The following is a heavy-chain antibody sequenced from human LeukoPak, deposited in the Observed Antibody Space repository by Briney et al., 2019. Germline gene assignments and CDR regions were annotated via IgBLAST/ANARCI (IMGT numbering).Heavy chain of an antibody. J-gene: IGHJ5*02. CDR1: GGSFSGYY. D-gene: IGHD3-3*01. Sequence: TSETLSLTCAVYGGSFSGYYWSWIRQPPGKGLEWIGEINHSGSTNYNPSLKSRVTISVDTSKNQFSLKLSSVTAADTAVYYCARGPRNYDFWSGYPIQPTNWFDPWGQGTLLTVSS. V-gene: IGHV4-34*01. CDR2: INHSGST. CDR3: ARGPRNYDFWSGYPIQPTNWFDP.